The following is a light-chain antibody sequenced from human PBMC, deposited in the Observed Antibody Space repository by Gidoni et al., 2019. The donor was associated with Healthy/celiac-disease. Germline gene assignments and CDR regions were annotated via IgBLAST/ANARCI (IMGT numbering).Light chain of an antibody. CDR1: SSDVGSYNL. CDR2: EVS. Sequence: QSALTQPASVSGSSGQSITISCTGTSSDVGSYNLVSWYQQHPGKAPKLMIYEVSKRPSRVSNRFSGSKSGNTASLTISGLQAEDEADYYCCSYAGSSTWVFGGGTKLTVL. V-gene: IGLV2-23*02. J-gene: IGLJ3*02. CDR3: CSYAGSSTWV.